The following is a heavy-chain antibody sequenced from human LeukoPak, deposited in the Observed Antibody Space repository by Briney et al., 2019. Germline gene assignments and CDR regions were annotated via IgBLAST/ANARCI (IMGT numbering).Heavy chain of an antibody. D-gene: IGHD2-15*01. CDR1: GGSISSSSHY. CDR3: AGHFGYCSGGSCYHFDY. V-gene: IGHV4-39*01. Sequence: SETLSLTCTVSGGSISSSSHYWGWIRQPPRKGLEWNGCIYYSGSTYYNPSLTSRVTISVDTSKNQFSLKLSSVTAADTAVYHCAGHFGYCSGGSCYHFDYWGQGTLVSVSS. CDR2: IYYSGST. J-gene: IGHJ4*02.